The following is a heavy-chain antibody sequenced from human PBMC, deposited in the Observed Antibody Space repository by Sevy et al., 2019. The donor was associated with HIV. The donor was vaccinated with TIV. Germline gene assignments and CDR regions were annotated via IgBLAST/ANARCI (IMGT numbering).Heavy chain of an antibody. CDR2: ISGSADAT. CDR1: GFTFSNYA. D-gene: IGHD5-18*01. CDR3: VKEVSQYSYSDY. V-gene: IGHV3-23*01. Sequence: GGSLRLSCAASGFTFSNYAMSWVRQTPGKGLEWVSAISGSADATYYTDSVKGRFTISRDNSKNTVYLQMNSLRAEDTAVYYCVKEVSQYSYSDYWGQGTLVTVYS. J-gene: IGHJ4*02.